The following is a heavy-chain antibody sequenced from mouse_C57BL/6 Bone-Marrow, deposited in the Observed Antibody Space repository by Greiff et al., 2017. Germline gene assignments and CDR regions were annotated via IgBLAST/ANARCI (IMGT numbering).Heavy chain of an antibody. J-gene: IGHJ1*03. CDR2: IDPSDSYT. V-gene: IGHV1-50*01. CDR1: GYTFTSYW. CDR3: ASRLRWYFDG. Sequence: QVHVKQPGAELVKPGASVKLSCKASGYTFTSYWMQWVKQRPGQGLEWIGEIDPSDSYTNYNQKFKGKATLTVDTSSSTAYMQLSSLTSEDSAVYYCASRLRWYFDGWGTGTTVTVAS.